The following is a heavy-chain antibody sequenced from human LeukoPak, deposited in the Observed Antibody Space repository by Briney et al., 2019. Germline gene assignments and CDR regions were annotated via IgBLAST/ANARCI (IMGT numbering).Heavy chain of an antibody. D-gene: IGHD3-3*01. J-gene: IGHJ4*02. CDR1: GYTFTGHY. V-gene: IGHV1-2*02. CDR3: ARSGYDFWSGYHYFDY. Sequence: ASVKVSCKASGYTFTGHYMHWVRQAPGQGLEWMGWINPNSGGTNYAQKFQGRVTMTRDTSISTAYMELSRLRSDDTAVYYCARSGYDFWSGYHYFDYWGQGTLVTVCS. CDR2: INPNSGGT.